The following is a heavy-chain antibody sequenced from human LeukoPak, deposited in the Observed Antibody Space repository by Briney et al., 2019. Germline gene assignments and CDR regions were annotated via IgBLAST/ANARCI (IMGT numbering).Heavy chain of an antibody. V-gene: IGHV1-18*01. D-gene: IGHD3-3*01. Sequence: ASVKVSCKASGYTFTSYGISWVRQAPGQGLEWMGWISAYNGNTNYAQKFQGRVTITTDESTSTAYMELSSLRSEDTAVYYCARLRFLEWSWPGYYFDYWGQGTLVTVSS. CDR3: ARLRFLEWSWPGYYFDY. CDR1: GYTFTSYG. CDR2: ISAYNGNT. J-gene: IGHJ4*02.